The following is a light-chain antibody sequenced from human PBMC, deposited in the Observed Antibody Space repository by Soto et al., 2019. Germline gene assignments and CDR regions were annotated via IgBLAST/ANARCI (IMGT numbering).Light chain of an antibody. Sequence: QSALTQPASVSGSPGQSITISCTGTSSEVGGYNYVSWYQQHPGKAPQLMIYDVSNRTSGVSNRFSGSKSGNTASLTISGLQAEDEADYYCSSYTSSSTWVFGGGTKLTVL. CDR3: SSYTSSSTWV. V-gene: IGLV2-14*01. J-gene: IGLJ3*02. CDR2: DVS. CDR1: SSEVGGYNY.